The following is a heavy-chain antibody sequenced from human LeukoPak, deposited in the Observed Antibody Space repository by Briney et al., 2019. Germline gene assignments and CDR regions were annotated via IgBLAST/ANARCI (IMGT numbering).Heavy chain of an antibody. Sequence: SETLSLTCAVYGGSFNGYYWSWIRQPPGKGLEWIGEINHSGSTNYNPSLKSRVTISVDTSKNQFSLKLSSVTAADTAVYYCAGNYYGSGSYYSEDRYWGQGTLVTVSS. CDR2: INHSGST. J-gene: IGHJ4*02. V-gene: IGHV4-34*01. D-gene: IGHD3-10*01. CDR3: AGNYYGSGSYYSEDRY. CDR1: GGSFNGYY.